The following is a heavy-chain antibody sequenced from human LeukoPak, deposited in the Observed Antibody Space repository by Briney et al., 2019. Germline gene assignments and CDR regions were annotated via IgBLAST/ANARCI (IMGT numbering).Heavy chain of an antibody. V-gene: IGHV4-34*01. Sequence: PSETLSLTCAVYGGSFSGYYWSWIRQPPGKGLEWIGEINHGGSTNYNPSHKSRVTMSVDTSKNQFSLKLSSVTAADTAVYYCARGEGRSGSHNWFDPWGQGTLVTVSS. D-gene: IGHD2-15*01. CDR2: INHGGST. CDR3: ARGEGRSGSHNWFDP. J-gene: IGHJ5*02. CDR1: GGSFSGYY.